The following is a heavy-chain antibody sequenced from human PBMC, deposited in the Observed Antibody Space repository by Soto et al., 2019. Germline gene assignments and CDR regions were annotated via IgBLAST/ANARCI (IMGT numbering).Heavy chain of an antibody. Sequence: GLEWMGWINPNSGGTNYAQKFQGWVTMTRDTSISTAYMELSRLRSDDTAVYYCARDHLNYDFWSGYPTHYYYYGMDVWGQGTTVTVTS. CDR2: INPNSGGT. D-gene: IGHD3-3*01. J-gene: IGHJ6*02. CDR3: ARDHLNYDFWSGYPTHYYYYGMDV. V-gene: IGHV1-2*04.